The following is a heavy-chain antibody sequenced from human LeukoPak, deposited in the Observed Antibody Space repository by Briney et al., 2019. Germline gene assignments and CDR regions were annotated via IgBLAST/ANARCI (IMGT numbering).Heavy chain of an antibody. Sequence: GGSLRLSCAASGFTVNNNYMSWVRQAPGKGLEWVSIIYSGGNTYYADSVKGRFTISRDNSKNTLYLQMNSLRAEDTAVYYCAKDWGDSSGPNWFDPWGQGTLVTVSS. CDR3: AKDWGDSSGPNWFDP. D-gene: IGHD3-22*01. J-gene: IGHJ5*02. V-gene: IGHV3-53*01. CDR2: IYSGGNT. CDR1: GFTVNNNY.